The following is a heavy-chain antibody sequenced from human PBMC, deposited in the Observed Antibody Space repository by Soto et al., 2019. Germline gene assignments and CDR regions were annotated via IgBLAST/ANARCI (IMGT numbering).Heavy chain of an antibody. CDR2: IYYSGST. J-gene: IGHJ6*03. CDR1: GGSISSSSYY. V-gene: IGHV4-39*01. Sequence: PSETLSLTCTVSGGSISSSSYYWGWIRQPPGKGLEWIGSIYYSGSTYYNPSLKSRVTISVDTSKNQFSLKLSSVTAADTAVYYCARLTDGSGTLGYYYYYMDVWGKGTTVTVSS. D-gene: IGHD3-10*01. CDR3: ARLTDGSGTLGYYYYYMDV.